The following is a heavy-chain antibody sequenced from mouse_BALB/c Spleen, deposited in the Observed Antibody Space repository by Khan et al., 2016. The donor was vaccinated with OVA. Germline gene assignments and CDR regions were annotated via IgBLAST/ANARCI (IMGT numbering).Heavy chain of an antibody. CDR3: SRSGYGSFGY. J-gene: IGHJ3*01. CDR2: IFPNTGDT. D-gene: IGHD1-2*01. CDR1: GYTFTDYN. Sequence: VQLQQSGPELVKPGASVKISCKASGYTFTDYNMDWVKQRQGESLEWIGYIFPNTGDTGYNQKFKTKATLTVDVSSSTAYMELRSLTSEDSAVXFCSRSGYGSFGYWGQGTLVTVSA. V-gene: IGHV1S29*02.